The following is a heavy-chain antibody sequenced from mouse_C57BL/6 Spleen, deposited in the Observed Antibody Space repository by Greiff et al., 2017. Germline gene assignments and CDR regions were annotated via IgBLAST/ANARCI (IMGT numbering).Heavy chain of an antibody. Sequence: EVMLVESGGGLVKPGGSLKLSCAASGFTFSSYAMSWVRQTPEKRLEWVATISDGGSYTYYPENVKGRFTISRDNAKNNLYLQMSHLKSEDTAMYYCARRGGNWESHWYFDVWGTGTTVTVSS. CDR3: ARRGGNWESHWYFDV. J-gene: IGHJ1*03. CDR2: ISDGGSYT. V-gene: IGHV5-4*03. D-gene: IGHD4-1*01. CDR1: GFTFSSYA.